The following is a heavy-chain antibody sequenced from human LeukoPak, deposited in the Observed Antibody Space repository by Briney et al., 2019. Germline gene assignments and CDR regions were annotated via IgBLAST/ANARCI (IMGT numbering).Heavy chain of an antibody. CDR3: TTEVSGSYSYYFDF. Sequence: GGSLRLSCAASGFTFSNAWMSWVRQAPGKGLEWVGRIKSKTDGGTADYAAPVKGRFTISRDDSKNTLYLQMNSLKTEDTAAYFCTTEVSGSYSYYFDFWGQGTLVTVSS. CDR1: GFTFSNAW. J-gene: IGHJ4*02. D-gene: IGHD3-10*01. V-gene: IGHV3-15*01. CDR2: IKSKTDGGTA.